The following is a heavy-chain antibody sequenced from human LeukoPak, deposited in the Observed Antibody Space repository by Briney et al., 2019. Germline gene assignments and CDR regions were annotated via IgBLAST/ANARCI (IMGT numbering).Heavy chain of an antibody. CDR2: IYSSGNT. V-gene: IGHV4-59*08. Sequence: SETLSLACTVSGGSISSYYWSWIRQPPGKGLEWIGYIYSSGNTVYNPFLKSRVTISVDTSKNQFSLRLSSVTAADTAVYYCARHSSSSRGWFDPWGQGTLVTVSS. D-gene: IGHD6-6*01. J-gene: IGHJ5*02. CDR1: GGSISSYY. CDR3: ARHSSSSRGWFDP.